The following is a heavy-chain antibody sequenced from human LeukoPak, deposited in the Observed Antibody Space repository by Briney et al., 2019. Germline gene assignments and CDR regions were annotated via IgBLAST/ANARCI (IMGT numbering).Heavy chain of an antibody. CDR3: ARMTTGHDY. Sequence: SETLSLTCGVSGTSFTSYYWSWIRQTPGKGLEWIGEVNHSGCTNMNPSLKSRVTISVDTSKNQFSLMMTSVTAADTAVYFCARMTTGHDYWGQGTLVTVSS. CDR1: GTSFTSYY. D-gene: IGHD4-17*01. J-gene: IGHJ4*02. CDR2: VNHSGCT. V-gene: IGHV4-34*01.